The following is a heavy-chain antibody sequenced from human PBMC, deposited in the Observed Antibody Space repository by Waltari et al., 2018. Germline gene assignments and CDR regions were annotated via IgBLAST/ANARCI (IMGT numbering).Heavy chain of an antibody. CDR3: ATATVVANGRSAFDI. CDR2: MNPNSGNT. CDR1: GYTFTSYD. D-gene: IGHD5-12*01. Sequence: QVQLVQSGAEVKKPGASVKVSCKASGYTFTSYDINWVRQATGQGLEWMGWMNPNSGNTGYAQKFQGRVTITADTSTDTAYMELSSLRSEDTAVYYCATATVVANGRSAFDIWGQGTMVTVSS. V-gene: IGHV1-8*02. J-gene: IGHJ3*02.